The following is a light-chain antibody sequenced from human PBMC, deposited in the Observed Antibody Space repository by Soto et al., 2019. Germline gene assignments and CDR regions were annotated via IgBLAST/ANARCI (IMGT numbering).Light chain of an antibody. CDR1: SSDIGRYNY. Sequence: QSALTQPASVSGSPGQSITISCTGSSSDIGRYNYVSWYQQLPGKAPKPIIYEVSNRPSGVSDRFSGSKSGNTASLSISGLQTEDEADYYCGSYTSATTWVFGGGTQLTVL. CDR2: EVS. J-gene: IGLJ3*02. CDR3: GSYTSATTWV. V-gene: IGLV2-14*03.